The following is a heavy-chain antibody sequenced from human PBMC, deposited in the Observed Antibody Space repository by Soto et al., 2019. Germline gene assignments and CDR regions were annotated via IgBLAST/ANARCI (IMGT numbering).Heavy chain of an antibody. D-gene: IGHD1-26*01. CDR1: GFTFSSYS. J-gene: IGHJ4*02. V-gene: IGHV3-48*01. CDR2: ISTRSNSI. Sequence: QPGGSLRLSCAASGFTFSSYSMNWVRQAPGKGLEWVSYISTRSNSIYYADSVKGRFTISRDNAKNSLFLQMNSLRGEDAAVYFCARVKHSGSYSPSDYWGQGTLVTVSS. CDR3: ARVKHSGSYSPSDY.